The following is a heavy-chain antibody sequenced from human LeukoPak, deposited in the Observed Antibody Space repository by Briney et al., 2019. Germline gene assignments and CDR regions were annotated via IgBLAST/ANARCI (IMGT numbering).Heavy chain of an antibody. CDR2: IYSGGST. CDR3: ARDPDYDILTGPALRYMDV. V-gene: IGHV3-53*01. CDR1: GFTVSSNY. D-gene: IGHD3-9*01. J-gene: IGHJ6*03. Sequence: GGSLRLSCAASGFTVSSNYMIWLRQAPGKGLEWVSVIYSGGSTYYADSVKGRFTISRDSSKNTLYLQMNSLRGEDTAVYYCARDPDYDILTGPALRYMDVWGKGTTVTVSS.